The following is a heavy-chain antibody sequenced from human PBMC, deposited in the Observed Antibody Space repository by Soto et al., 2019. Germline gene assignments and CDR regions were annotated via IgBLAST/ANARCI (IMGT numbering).Heavy chain of an antibody. CDR3: AHFITFIRGVIPHFDY. CDR2: IYWDGGE. V-gene: IGHV2-5*02. D-gene: IGHD3-10*01. Sequence: QITLKESGPTLVKPTQTLTLTCTFSGFSLNTNGVGVGWIRQPPGKALEWLALIYWDGGERYSPSLTSRLTITKDTSRNQVVLKLTNMDPVDTATYYCAHFITFIRGVIPHFDYWGQGILVTVSS. CDR1: GFSLNTNGVG. J-gene: IGHJ4*02.